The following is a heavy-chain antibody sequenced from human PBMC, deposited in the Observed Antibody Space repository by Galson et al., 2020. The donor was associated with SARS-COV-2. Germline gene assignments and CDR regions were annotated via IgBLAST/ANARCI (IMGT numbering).Heavy chain of an antibody. CDR1: GYTFTSYG. J-gene: IGHJ6*03. Sequence: ASVKVSCKASGYTFTSYGISWVRQAPGQGLEWMGGIIPVYDAATSAQKHQGRFTITADESTSTAYMELSSLRSEDTAVYYCARDLVTYSYGSGYYYMDVWGKGTSVTVSS. D-gene: IGHD5-18*01. V-gene: IGHV1-69*13. CDR3: ARDLVTYSYGSGYYYMDV. CDR2: IIPVYDAA.